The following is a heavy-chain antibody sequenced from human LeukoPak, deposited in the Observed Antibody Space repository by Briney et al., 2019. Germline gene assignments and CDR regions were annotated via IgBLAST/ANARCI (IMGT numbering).Heavy chain of an antibody. Sequence: GGSLRLSCAASGFTFSSYSMNWVRQAPGKGLEWVSSISSSSSYIYYAGSVKGRFTISRDNAKNPLYLQMNSLRAEDTAVYYCATGRRGYSDLDYWGQGTLVTVSS. CDR3: ATGRRGYSDLDY. CDR1: GFTFSSYS. D-gene: IGHD5-18*01. CDR2: ISSSSSYI. J-gene: IGHJ4*02. V-gene: IGHV3-21*01.